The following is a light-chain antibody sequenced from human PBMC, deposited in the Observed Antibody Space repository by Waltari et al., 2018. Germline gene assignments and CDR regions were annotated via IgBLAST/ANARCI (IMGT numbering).Light chain of an antibody. Sequence: EIVMTQSPTTLSVSPGGRATLSCRASQSVYSSLAWYQQKPGQAPRLLIYATSTRATGIPARFSGSGAGTDYTLTISSLQSEDFAVYDCQQYNYWPQTFGQGTKVEIK. CDR1: QSVYSS. J-gene: IGKJ1*01. CDR3: QQYNYWPQT. CDR2: ATS. V-gene: IGKV3-15*01.